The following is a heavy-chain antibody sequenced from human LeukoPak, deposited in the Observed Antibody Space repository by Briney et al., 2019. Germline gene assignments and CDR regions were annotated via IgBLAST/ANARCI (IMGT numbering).Heavy chain of an antibody. Sequence: SVKVSCKASGGTFSSYGISWVRQAPGQGLEWMGRIIPTLGMANYAQNFQARVTITADRSTSTAYMELSSLRSEDTAMYYCARDKTYCSAASCYSAHVDWGQGSLVTVSS. CDR2: IIPTLGMA. D-gene: IGHD2-15*01. J-gene: IGHJ4*02. CDR1: GGTFSSYG. CDR3: ARDKTYCSAASCYSAHVD. V-gene: IGHV1-69*04.